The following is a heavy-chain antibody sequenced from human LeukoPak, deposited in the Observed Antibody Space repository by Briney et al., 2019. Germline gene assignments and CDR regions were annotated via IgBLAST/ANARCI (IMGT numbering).Heavy chain of an antibody. Sequence: GASVKVSCKASGCTFTSYAMHWVRQAPGQRPEWMGWINAGNGNTEYSQKFQGRVTITRDTSASTAYMELSSLRSEDTAVYYCARVGPRTIFGVVRTYGMDVWGQGTTVTVSS. D-gene: IGHD3-3*01. V-gene: IGHV1-3*01. CDR3: ARVGPRTIFGVVRTYGMDV. J-gene: IGHJ6*02. CDR1: GCTFTSYA. CDR2: INAGNGNT.